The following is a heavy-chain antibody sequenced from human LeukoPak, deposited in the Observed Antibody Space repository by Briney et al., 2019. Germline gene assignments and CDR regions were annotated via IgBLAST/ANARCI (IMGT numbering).Heavy chain of an antibody. J-gene: IGHJ4*02. D-gene: IGHD3-9*01. CDR1: GGSTSSYY. CDR3: ARVMLTGYSPGQYYFDY. CDR2: IYYSGST. Sequence: SETLSLTCTVSGGSTSSYYWSWIRQPPGKGLEWIGYIYYSGSTNYNPSLKSRVTISVDTSKNQFSLKLSSVTAADTAVYYCARVMLTGYSPGQYYFDYWGQGTLVTVSS. V-gene: IGHV4-59*01.